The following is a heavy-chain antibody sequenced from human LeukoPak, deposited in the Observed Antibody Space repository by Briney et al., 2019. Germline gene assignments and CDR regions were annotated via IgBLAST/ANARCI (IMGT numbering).Heavy chain of an antibody. Sequence: GGSLSLSCAAYGFSFGDYSMKWVRQAPGKGLEWISYIGISSGNTYYADSVKGRFTISGDKARDSLYLQMNSLRVEDTAVYYCARDYKYAFDNWGQGTLVTVSS. V-gene: IGHV3-48*01. CDR1: GFSFGDYS. J-gene: IGHJ4*02. CDR3: ARDYKYAFDN. D-gene: IGHD5-24*01. CDR2: IGISSGNT.